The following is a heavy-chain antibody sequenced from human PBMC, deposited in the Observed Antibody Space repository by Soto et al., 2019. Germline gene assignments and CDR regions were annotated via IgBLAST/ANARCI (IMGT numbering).Heavy chain of an antibody. CDR1: GFTFTSSA. D-gene: IGHD3-22*01. CDR3: ARDYYDSSYPYHYYYYGMDV. V-gene: IGHV1-46*01. J-gene: IGHJ6*02. CDR2: INPSGGST. Sequence: ASVKVSCKASGFTFTSSAVQWVRQAPGQGLEWMGIINPSGGSTSYAQKFQGRVTMTRDTSTSTVYMELSSLRSEDTAVYYCARDYYDSSYPYHYYYYGMDVWGQGTTVTVSS.